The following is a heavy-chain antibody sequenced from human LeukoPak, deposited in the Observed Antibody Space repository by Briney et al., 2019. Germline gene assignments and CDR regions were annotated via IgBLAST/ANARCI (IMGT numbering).Heavy chain of an antibody. D-gene: IGHD3-3*01. CDR3: AITIVGVVPEPYYYMDV. Sequence: SETLSLTCAVSGYSISSGYYWGWIRQPPGKGLEWIGSSYHSGSTYYNPSLKSRVTISVDTSKNQFSLKLSSVTAADTAVYYCAITIVGVVPEPYYYMDVWGKGTTVTVSS. CDR2: SYHSGST. CDR1: GYSISSGYY. J-gene: IGHJ6*03. V-gene: IGHV4-38-2*01.